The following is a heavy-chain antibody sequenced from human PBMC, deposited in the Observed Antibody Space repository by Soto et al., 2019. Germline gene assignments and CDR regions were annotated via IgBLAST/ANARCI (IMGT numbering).Heavy chain of an antibody. CDR1: GGSIRSYY. CDR3: ARDGITMARGVINYYYYGMDV. CDR2: IYYSGST. Sequence: SETLSLTCTVSGGSIRSYYWSWIRQPPGKELEWIGYIYYSGSTNYNPSLKSRVTISVDTSKNQFSLKLSSVTAADTAVYYCARDGITMARGVINYYYYGMDVWGQGTTVTVSS. D-gene: IGHD3-10*01. V-gene: IGHV4-59*01. J-gene: IGHJ6*02.